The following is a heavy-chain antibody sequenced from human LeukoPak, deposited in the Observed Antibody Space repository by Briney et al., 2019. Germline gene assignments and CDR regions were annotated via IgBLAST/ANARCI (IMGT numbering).Heavy chain of an antibody. CDR2: INPNSGGT. CDR1: GYTFTGYY. Sequence: ASVKVSCKASGYTFTGYYMHWVRHAPGQGLEWMGWINPNSGGTNYAQKFQGRVTMTRDTSISTAYMELSRLRSDDTAVYYCARGGAAAMYYYYYYRSVWGKGTTVTVSS. CDR3: ARGGAAAMYYYYYYRSV. D-gene: IGHD6-13*01. V-gene: IGHV1-2*02. J-gene: IGHJ6*03.